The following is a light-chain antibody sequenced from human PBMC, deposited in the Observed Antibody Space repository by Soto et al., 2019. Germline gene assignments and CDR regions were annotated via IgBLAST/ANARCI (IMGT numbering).Light chain of an antibody. CDR1: ASSIGTNT. J-gene: IGLJ2*01. CDR2: GDN. Sequence: QSVLTQPPSASGTPGQRVNISCSGSASSIGTNTVNWYRQLPGTAPKLLIYGDNQRPSGVPDRFSGSKSGTSASLAISGLQSEDEAEYYCAAWDGSLNNVLFGGGTKLTVL. CDR3: AAWDGSLNNVL. V-gene: IGLV1-44*01.